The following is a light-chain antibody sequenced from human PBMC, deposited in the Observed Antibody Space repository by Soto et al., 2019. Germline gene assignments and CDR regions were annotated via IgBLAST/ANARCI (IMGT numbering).Light chain of an antibody. CDR3: QQYGSSPIT. CDR1: QSVTSNY. CDR2: GAS. Sequence: EIVLTQSPRTLSLSPGERATLSCRASQSVTSNYLAWYQQKPGQAPRLLIYGASTRATGIPDRFSGSGSGTDFTLTIRGLEPEDAAVYYCQQYGSSPITFGQGTRLAI. V-gene: IGKV3-20*01. J-gene: IGKJ5*01.